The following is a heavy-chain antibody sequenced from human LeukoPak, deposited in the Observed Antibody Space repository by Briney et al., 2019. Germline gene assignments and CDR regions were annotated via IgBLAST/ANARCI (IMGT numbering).Heavy chain of an antibody. CDR1: GFPVSSYF. J-gene: IGHJ4*02. D-gene: IGHD3-10*01. CDR3: AKATWFGELGDY. V-gene: IGHV3-53*01. CDR2: IYSGGST. Sequence: GGSLSLSCAASGFPVSSYFMRGLRQAPGRGLEGVSVIYSGGSTYYADSVKGRFTISRDNSKNTLYLQMNSLRAEDTAVYYCAKATWFGELGDYWGQGTLVTVSS.